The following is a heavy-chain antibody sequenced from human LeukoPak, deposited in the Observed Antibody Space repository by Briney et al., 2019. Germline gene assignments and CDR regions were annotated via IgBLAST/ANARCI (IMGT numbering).Heavy chain of an antibody. D-gene: IGHD3-22*01. Sequence: SETLSLTCTVSGGSISSSSYYWGWIRQPPGKGLEWIGSIYYSGSTYHNPSLRSRVSISLDTSKNHFSLKLSSVTAADTAVYYCARHISYDSSGTFDYWGQGTLVTVSS. V-gene: IGHV4-39*07. J-gene: IGHJ4*02. CDR2: IYYSGST. CDR1: GGSISSSSYY. CDR3: ARHISYDSSGTFDY.